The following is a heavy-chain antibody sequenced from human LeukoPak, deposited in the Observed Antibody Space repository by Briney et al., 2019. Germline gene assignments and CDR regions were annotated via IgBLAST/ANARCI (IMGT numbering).Heavy chain of an antibody. V-gene: IGHV5-51*01. CDR2: IYPGDYDT. CDR3: AGHSFDTVDAFDV. D-gene: IGHD2-15*01. J-gene: IGHJ3*01. Sequence: GESLQISCAASGFDFNNYWVGWVRQMPGKGLEWMGIIYPGDYDTRYSPSFQGHVTISVDKSISTAYLQWRSLRASDTAMYFCAGHSFDTVDAFDVWGQGTIVTVSA. CDR1: GFDFNNYW.